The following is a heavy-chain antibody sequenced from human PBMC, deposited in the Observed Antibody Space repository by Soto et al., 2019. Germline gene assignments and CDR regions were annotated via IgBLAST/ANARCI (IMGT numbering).Heavy chain of an antibody. CDR2: VFHSGTT. J-gene: IGHJ6*02. D-gene: IGHD2-8*02. Sequence: QVQLQESGPGLVKPSQTLSLTCTVPGDSITSGTYYWSWIRQPPGKGLEWVGFVFHSGTTFYNPSLKSRVLMSADTSKNQFSLNVRSLTAADTAVYYCARARGYCTGASCSLFYFYGLDVWGQGTTVSVSS. CDR1: GDSITSGTYY. CDR3: ARARGYCTGASCSLFYFYGLDV. V-gene: IGHV4-30-4*01.